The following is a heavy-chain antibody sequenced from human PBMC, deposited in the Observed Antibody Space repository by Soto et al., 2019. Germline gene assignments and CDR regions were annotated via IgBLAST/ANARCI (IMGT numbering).Heavy chain of an antibody. D-gene: IGHD6-19*01. Sequence: VQLVESGGGVVQPGRSLRLSCAASGFTFSDYAMHWVRQAPGKGLEWVAVVSHDGRNTYYADSVKGRFTISRDSSKNTVALEMTSLRAEYTAVYYCAKGGRQWLVTSDFNYWGQGALVTVSS. CDR1: GFTFSDYA. CDR3: AKGGRQWLVTSDFNY. V-gene: IGHV3-30*18. CDR2: VSHDGRNT. J-gene: IGHJ4*02.